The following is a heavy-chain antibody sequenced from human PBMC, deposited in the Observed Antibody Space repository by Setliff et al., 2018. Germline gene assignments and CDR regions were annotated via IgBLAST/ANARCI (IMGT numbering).Heavy chain of an antibody. D-gene: IGHD6-19*01. CDR2: VYSSGSP. V-gene: IGHV4-39*07. Sequence: SETLSLTCNVSGASISGSAYYWGWIRQPRGKGLEWIGSVYSSGSPYYNPSLKSRVTISMDTSKNQFSLKLSSVTAADTAVYYCARDPLGEIAVAGHDAFDIWGQGTMVTVSS. CDR1: GASISGSAYY. J-gene: IGHJ3*02. CDR3: ARDPLGEIAVAGHDAFDI.